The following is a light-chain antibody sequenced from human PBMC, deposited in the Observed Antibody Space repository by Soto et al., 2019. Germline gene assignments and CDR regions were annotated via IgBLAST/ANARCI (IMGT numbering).Light chain of an antibody. Sequence: EIVLTQSPATLSLSPGERATLSCRASQSVSSYLAWYQHKPGQAPRLLMYDASTRATGVPARFSASGSGTDFPLTISSLEPEDFALYYCQQRRNWPVTFGQGTKVEIK. CDR1: QSVSSY. V-gene: IGKV3-11*01. CDR3: QQRRNWPVT. CDR2: DAS. J-gene: IGKJ1*01.